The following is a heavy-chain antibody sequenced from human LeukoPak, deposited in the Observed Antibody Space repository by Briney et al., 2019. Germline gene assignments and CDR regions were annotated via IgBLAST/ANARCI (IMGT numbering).Heavy chain of an antibody. CDR1: GGSFSGYY. V-gene: IGHV4-34*01. Sequence: SETLSPACAVYGGSFSGYYWSWIRQPPGKGLEWIGEINHSGSTNYNPSLKSRVTISVDTSKNQFSLKLSSVTAADTAVYYCARDDFWSGYFSYGMDVWGQGTTVTVSS. J-gene: IGHJ6*02. CDR3: ARDDFWSGYFSYGMDV. CDR2: INHSGST. D-gene: IGHD3-3*01.